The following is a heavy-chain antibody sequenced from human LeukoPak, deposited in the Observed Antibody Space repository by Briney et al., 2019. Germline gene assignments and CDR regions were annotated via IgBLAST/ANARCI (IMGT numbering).Heavy chain of an antibody. J-gene: IGHJ3*02. CDR2: IWDTEIT. V-gene: IGHV4-59*01. D-gene: IGHD5-12*01. CDR1: GGFIRSYF. Sequence: PSETLSLTCTVSGGFIRSYFWSWLRPPPGEGLEWIGYIWDTEITDYNPSLKSRVTISLDTSKNHFSLKLRSATAADTALYFCARGLVLATDDAFDIWGQGTLVTVSS. CDR3: ARGLVLATDDAFDI.